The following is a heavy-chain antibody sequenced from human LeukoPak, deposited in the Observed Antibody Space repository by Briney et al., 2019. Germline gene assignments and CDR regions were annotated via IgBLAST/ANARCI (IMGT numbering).Heavy chain of an antibody. J-gene: IGHJ6*03. Sequence: GASVKVSCKASGYTFTSYGISWVRQAPGQGLEWMGIINPSGGSTSYAQKFQGRVTMTRDTSTSTVYMELSSLRSEDTAVYYCARGDIVATIDFDLYYYYYMDVWGKGTTVTVSS. CDR3: ARGDIVATIDFDLYYYYYMDV. CDR1: GYTFTSYG. D-gene: IGHD5-12*01. V-gene: IGHV1-46*01. CDR2: INPSGGST.